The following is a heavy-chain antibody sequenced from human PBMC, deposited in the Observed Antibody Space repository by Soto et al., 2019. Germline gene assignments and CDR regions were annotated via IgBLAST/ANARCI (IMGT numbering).Heavy chain of an antibody. Sequence: LRRSCAASRFTFITYAMSWVRQAPGKGLEWVSTISDSGSSTYYADSVKGRFTISRDNSKSTLYLQMNSLRAEDTAIYYCAKGGVVVLIATAAYDAFDIWGQGTKVTVSS. CDR3: AKGGVVVLIATAAYDAFDI. J-gene: IGHJ3*02. CDR2: ISDSGSST. D-gene: IGHD2-21*01. CDR1: RFTFITYA. V-gene: IGHV3-23*01.